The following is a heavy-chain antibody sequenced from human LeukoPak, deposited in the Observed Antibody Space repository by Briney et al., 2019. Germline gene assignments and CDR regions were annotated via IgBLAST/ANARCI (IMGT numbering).Heavy chain of an antibody. D-gene: IGHD3-3*01. CDR3: ARGNDFSSGYSIKH. J-gene: IGHJ4*02. V-gene: IGHV3-7*03. Sequence: PGGSLRLSCAASGFTFSSYWMSWVRQAPGKGLEWAANIKQDGSEKYYVDSVKGRVTISRDNAKNSLYLQMNSLRAEDTAVYYCARGNDFSSGYSIKHWGQGTLVTVSS. CDR2: IKQDGSEK. CDR1: GFTFSSYW.